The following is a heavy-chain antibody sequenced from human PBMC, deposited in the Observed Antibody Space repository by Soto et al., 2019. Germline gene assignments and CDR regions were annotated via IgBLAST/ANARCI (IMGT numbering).Heavy chain of an antibody. CDR1: GFTFSSYW. CDR2: VSSDGSST. Sequence: EVQLVESGGGLVQPGESLRLSCAASGFTFSSYWMHWIRQAPGKGLVWVARVSSDGSSTVYANSVTGRLTISRDNAKNTLYLQMNSLSDEDTAVYYCARGLPTFSSFDSWGQGTLVTVSS. CDR3: ARGLPTFSSFDS. J-gene: IGHJ4*02. D-gene: IGHD5-12*01. V-gene: IGHV3-74*01.